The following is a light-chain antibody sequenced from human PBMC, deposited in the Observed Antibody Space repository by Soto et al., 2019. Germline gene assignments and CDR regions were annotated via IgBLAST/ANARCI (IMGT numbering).Light chain of an antibody. CDR1: EKITRH. Sequence: IKMPQSPSSLSASVGDGVTITCGAGEKITRHLNWYQQKPGKAPKLLIYGASSLQNGVSSRFRGGGSGTDFTLIITNLQPEDFATYYCQQSYTALSITFGQGTRLEIK. V-gene: IGKV1-39*01. J-gene: IGKJ5*01. CDR2: GAS. CDR3: QQSYTALSIT.